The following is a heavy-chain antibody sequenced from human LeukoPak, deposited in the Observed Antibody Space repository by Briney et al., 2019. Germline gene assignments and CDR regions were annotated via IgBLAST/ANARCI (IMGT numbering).Heavy chain of an antibody. V-gene: IGHV3-23*01. CDR1: GFTFSSYA. D-gene: IGHD3-22*01. J-gene: IGHJ4*02. Sequence: GGALRLSCAASGFTFSSYAMGWVRQAPGRGLEGVAAISGSGGSTYYADSVKGRFTISRDNSKNTLYLQMNSLRAEDTAVYYCAKDSIPYYYDSSGYSPFDYWGQGTLVTVSS. CDR2: ISGSGGST. CDR3: AKDSIPYYYDSSGYSPFDY.